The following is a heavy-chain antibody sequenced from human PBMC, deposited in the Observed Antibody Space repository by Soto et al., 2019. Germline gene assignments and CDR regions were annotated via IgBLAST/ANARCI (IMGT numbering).Heavy chain of an antibody. Sequence: SETLSLTCTVSSGSISSYYWSWIRQPPGKGLEWIGEINHSGSTNYNPSLKSRVTISVDTSKNQFSLKLSSVTAADTAVYYCARSYYDSSGYLGYWGQGTLVTVSS. CDR1: SGSISSYY. CDR2: INHSGST. J-gene: IGHJ4*02. CDR3: ARSYYDSSGYLGY. V-gene: IGHV4-34*01. D-gene: IGHD3-22*01.